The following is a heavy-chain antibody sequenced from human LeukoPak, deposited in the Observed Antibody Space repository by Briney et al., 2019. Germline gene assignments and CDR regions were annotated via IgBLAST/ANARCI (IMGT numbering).Heavy chain of an antibody. D-gene: IGHD5-18*01. Sequence: PSDTLSLTCTVSGGSISSSSYYWGWIRQPPGKGLEWIGSIYYSGSTYYNPSLKSRVTISVDTSKNQFSLKLSSVTAADTAVYYCARHTGNTWIQLWLPGPYYFDYWGQGTLVTVSS. V-gene: IGHV4-39*01. CDR3: ARHTGNTWIQLWLPGPYYFDY. CDR2: IYYSGST. CDR1: GGSISSSSYY. J-gene: IGHJ4*02.